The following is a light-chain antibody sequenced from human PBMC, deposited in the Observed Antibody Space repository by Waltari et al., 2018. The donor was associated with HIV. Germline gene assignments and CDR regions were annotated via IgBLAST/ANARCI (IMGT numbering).Light chain of an antibody. CDR1: ELANQY. Sequence: SSDLTQAPSVSVSPGQTASISCSGHELANQYVHWYQEKAGQAPVLVISRDSERPLGIPERCSGSRSGSLATLTITGVLADDEADDYCQAAAPSGTSVAFGGGTKLTVL. J-gene: IGLJ2*01. V-gene: IGLV3-25*03. CDR2: RDS. CDR3: QAAAPSGTSVA.